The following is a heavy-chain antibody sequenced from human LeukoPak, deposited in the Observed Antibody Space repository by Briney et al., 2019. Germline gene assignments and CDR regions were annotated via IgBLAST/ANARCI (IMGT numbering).Heavy chain of an antibody. V-gene: IGHV3-30-3*01. J-gene: IGHJ4*02. CDR3: ARDVDDSSGYYYGY. Sequence: GGSLRLSCAASGFDFSSNWMHWVRQAPGKGLEWVAVISYDGSNKYYADSVKGRFTISRDNSKNTLYLQMNSLRAEDTAVYYCARDVDDSSGYYYGYWGQGTLVTVSS. CDR1: GFDFSSNW. CDR2: ISYDGSNK. D-gene: IGHD3-22*01.